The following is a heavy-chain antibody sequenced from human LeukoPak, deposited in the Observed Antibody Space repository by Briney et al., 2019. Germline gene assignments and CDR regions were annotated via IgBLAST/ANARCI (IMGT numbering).Heavy chain of an antibody. Sequence: GGSLRLSCAASGFTFSSYAMSWVRQAPGKGLEWVSAISGSGGSTYYADSVKGRFTISRDNSKNTLYLQMNSLRAEDTAVYYCAKSLYHDSSGYYAGSFDFWGQGTLVTVSS. CDR1: GFTFSSYA. V-gene: IGHV3-23*01. J-gene: IGHJ4*02. D-gene: IGHD3-22*01. CDR3: AKSLYHDSSGYYAGSFDF. CDR2: ISGSGGST.